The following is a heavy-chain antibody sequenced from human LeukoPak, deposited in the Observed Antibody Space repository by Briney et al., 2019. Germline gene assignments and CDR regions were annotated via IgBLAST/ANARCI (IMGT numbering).Heavy chain of an antibody. D-gene: IGHD1-20*01. J-gene: IGHJ5*02. Sequence: GASVKVSCKASGYTFTAYYMHWVRQAPGQGLEWMGWINPNSGGTNYAQKFQGRVTMTRDTSISTAYMELSRLRSDDTAVYYCARGQAYRRYNWNDNWFDPWGQGTLVTVSS. CDR2: INPNSGGT. V-gene: IGHV1-2*02. CDR1: GYTFTAYY. CDR3: ARGQAYRRYNWNDNWFDP.